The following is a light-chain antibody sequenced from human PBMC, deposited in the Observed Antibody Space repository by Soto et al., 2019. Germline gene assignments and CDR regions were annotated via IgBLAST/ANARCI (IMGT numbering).Light chain of an antibody. V-gene: IGKV3-11*01. Sequence: ENVLTQSPDTLSLSPGERATLSCRASQNVSTFLAWYQQKPGQGPRLLIYDASNRATGIPARFSGSGSGTVFTLTISSLEPEDFAVYYCQQSNNWPWTFGQGTKVDIK. CDR2: DAS. CDR1: QNVSTF. CDR3: QQSNNWPWT. J-gene: IGKJ1*01.